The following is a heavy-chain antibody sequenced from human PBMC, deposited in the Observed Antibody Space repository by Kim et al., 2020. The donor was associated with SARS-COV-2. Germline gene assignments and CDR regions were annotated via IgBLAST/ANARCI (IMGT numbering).Heavy chain of an antibody. CDR3: AKGGLVGLPAARRVWFDP. V-gene: IGHV3-9*01. CDR2: ISWNSGSI. Sequence: GGSLRLSCAASGFTFGDYAMHWVRQAPGKGLEWVSGISWNSGSIGYADSVKGRFTISRDNAKNSLYLQMNSLRAEDTALYYCAKGGLVGLPAARRVWFDPWGQGTLVTVSS. J-gene: IGHJ5*02. CDR1: GFTFGDYA. D-gene: IGHD2-2*01.